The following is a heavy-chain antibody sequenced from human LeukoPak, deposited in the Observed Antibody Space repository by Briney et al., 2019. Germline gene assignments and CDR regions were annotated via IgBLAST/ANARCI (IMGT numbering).Heavy chain of an antibody. CDR2: MYYSGST. J-gene: IGHJ3*02. Sequence: SETLSLTCTVSGGSINSSGYYWGWIRQPPGKGLEWIGSMYYSGSTYYNPSLKSRVTISVDTSKNQFSLKLSSVTAAHTAVYYCARHGVLRGCSSTSCLDAFDIWGQGTMVTVSS. CDR3: ARHGVLRGCSSTSCLDAFDI. V-gene: IGHV4-39*01. CDR1: GGSINSSGYY. D-gene: IGHD2-2*01.